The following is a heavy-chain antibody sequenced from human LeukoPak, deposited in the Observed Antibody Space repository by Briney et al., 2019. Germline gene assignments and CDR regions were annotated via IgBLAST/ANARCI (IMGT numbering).Heavy chain of an antibody. CDR2: GEGGSSYS. CDR1: GFTLRNYW. CDR3: TTTEHFDY. J-gene: IGHJ4*02. V-gene: IGHV3-74*03. Sequence: GGSLRLSCAASGFTLRNYWMHWVRQAPGKGLVWVSRGEGGSSYSTYADSVKGRLTISRDTAKNTLYLQMNSLRAEDTAVYYCTTTEHFDYWGQGTLVTVSS.